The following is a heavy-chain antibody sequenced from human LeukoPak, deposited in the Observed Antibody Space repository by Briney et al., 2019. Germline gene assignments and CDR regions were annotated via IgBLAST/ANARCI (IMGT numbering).Heavy chain of an antibody. CDR1: GGSISSGSYY. J-gene: IGHJ4*02. CDR2: IHTSGST. Sequence: SETLSLTCTVSGGSISSGSYYWSWIRQPAGKGLEWIGHIHTSGSTNYNPSLKSRVTISVDTSKNQFSLKLSSVTAADTAVYYCARGEEYWGQGTLVTVSS. CDR3: ARGEEY. V-gene: IGHV4-61*09. D-gene: IGHD1-26*01.